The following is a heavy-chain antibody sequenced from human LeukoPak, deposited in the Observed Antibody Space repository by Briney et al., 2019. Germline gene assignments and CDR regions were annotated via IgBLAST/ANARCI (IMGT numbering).Heavy chain of an antibody. CDR2: IIPIFGTA. J-gene: IGHJ4*02. Sequence: SVKVSCKASGGTFSSYAISWVRQAPGQGLEWMGRIIPIFGTANYAQKFQGRVTITTDESTSTAYMELSSLRSEDTAVYYCASEGRGYSGYADYWGQGTQVTVSS. D-gene: IGHD5-12*01. CDR1: GGTFSSYA. CDR3: ASEGRGYSGYADY. V-gene: IGHV1-69*05.